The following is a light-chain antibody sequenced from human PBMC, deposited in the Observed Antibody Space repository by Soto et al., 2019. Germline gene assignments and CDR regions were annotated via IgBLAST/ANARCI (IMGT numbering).Light chain of an antibody. J-gene: IGLJ1*01. V-gene: IGLV2-11*01. CDR1: SSDVGGYDY. CDR3: SSYAGSYTSV. Sequence: QSVLTQPRSVSGSPGQSVTISCTGTSSDVGGYDYVSWYQQHPGKAPKLMVYDVSARPSGVPDRFSGSKSGNTASLTISGLQVEEEADYYCSSYAGSYTSVFGTGTKVTVL. CDR2: DVS.